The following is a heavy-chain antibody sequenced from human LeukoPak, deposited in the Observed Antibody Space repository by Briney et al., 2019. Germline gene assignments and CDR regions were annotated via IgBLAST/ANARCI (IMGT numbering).Heavy chain of an antibody. J-gene: IGHJ4*02. D-gene: IGHD3-10*01. Sequence: SGPTLVNPTETLSLTCTFSGFSLSSSAMSVTWIRQPPGKALEWLARIDGEDDTYFSTSLESRLTISKDTSKNQVVLTMTDMDPVDTATYYCGREVLGAHCGDDWGQGILVTFSS. CDR2: IDGEDDT. CDR3: GREVLGAHCGDD. CDR1: GFSLSSSAMS. V-gene: IGHV2-70*11.